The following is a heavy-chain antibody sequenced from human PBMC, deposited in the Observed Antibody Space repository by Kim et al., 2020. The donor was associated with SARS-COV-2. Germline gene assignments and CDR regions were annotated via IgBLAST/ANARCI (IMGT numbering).Heavy chain of an antibody. V-gene: IGHV4-31*03. CDR3: ARDRGSSSFFDY. Sequence: SETLSLTCTVSGGSISSGGYYWSWIRQHPGKGLEWIGYIYYSGSTYYNPSLKSRVTISVDTSKNQFSLKLSSVTAADTAVYYCARDRGSSSFFDYWGQGTLVTVSS. J-gene: IGHJ4*02. D-gene: IGHD6-13*01. CDR2: IYYSGST. CDR1: GGSISSGGYY.